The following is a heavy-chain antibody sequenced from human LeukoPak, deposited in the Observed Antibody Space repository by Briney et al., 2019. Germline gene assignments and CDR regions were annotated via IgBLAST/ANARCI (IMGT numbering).Heavy chain of an antibody. CDR3: ASALSRGTVTTHDAFDI. CDR2: INPNSGNT. D-gene: IGHD4-17*01. V-gene: IGHV1-18*04. J-gene: IGHJ3*02. Sequence: ASVKVSCKASGYTFTGYYMHWVRQAPGQGLEWMGWINPNSGNTNYAQKLQGRVTMTTDTSTSTAYMELRSLRSDDTAVYYCASALSRGTVTTHDAFDIWGQGTMVTVSS. CDR1: GYTFTGYY.